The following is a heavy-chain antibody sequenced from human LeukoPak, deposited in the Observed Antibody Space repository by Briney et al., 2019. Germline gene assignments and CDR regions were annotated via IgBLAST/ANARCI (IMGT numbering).Heavy chain of an antibody. V-gene: IGHV3-23*01. J-gene: IGHJ4*02. CDR2: ISGSGGST. D-gene: IGHD4-17*01. CDR3: AKGFDYAVWYYFDY. Sequence: GGSLRLSCAASGFTFSSYAKSWVRQAPGKGLEWVSAISGSGGSTYYADSVKGRFTISRDNSKNTLYLQMNSLRAEDTAVYYCAKGFDYAVWYYFDYWGQGTLVTVSS. CDR1: GFTFSSYA.